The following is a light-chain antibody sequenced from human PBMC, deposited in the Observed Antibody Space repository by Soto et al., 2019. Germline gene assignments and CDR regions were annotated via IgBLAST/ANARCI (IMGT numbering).Light chain of an antibody. V-gene: IGLV2-11*01. J-gene: IGLJ1*01. Sequence: QSVLTQPRSVSGSPGQSVTISCTGTSSDVGGYNFVSWYQQHPGKAPKFMIYDVSKRPSGVPDRFSGSKSGNTASLTISGLQAEDEADYYCCSYAGSSTPYVFGTGTKVTV. CDR3: CSYAGSSTPYV. CDR1: SSDVGGYNF. CDR2: DVS.